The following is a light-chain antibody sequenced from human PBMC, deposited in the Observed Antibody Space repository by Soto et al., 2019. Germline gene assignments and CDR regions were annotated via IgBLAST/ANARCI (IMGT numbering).Light chain of an antibody. V-gene: IGLV2-8*01. J-gene: IGLJ2*01. CDR1: SSDVGGYSF. Sequence: QSALTQPPSASGSPGQSVTISCTGTSSDVGGYSFVSWYQQHPGKAPRLLIYDVTKRPSGVPDRFSGSKSGSTASLTVSGLQAEDEADYYCTSYAGGNNVIFGGGTKLTVL. CDR3: TSYAGGNNVI. CDR2: DVT.